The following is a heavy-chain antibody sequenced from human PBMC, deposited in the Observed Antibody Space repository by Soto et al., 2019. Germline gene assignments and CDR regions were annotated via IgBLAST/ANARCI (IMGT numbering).Heavy chain of an antibody. J-gene: IGHJ5*02. Sequence: WETRSLTCTVSGASPSSSSYYWGWIRQPPGKGLEWIGSIYYSGSTYYNPSLKSRVTISVDTSKNQFSLKLSSVTAADTAVYYCARDVDAYCGGDCYSHHWGQGTLVTVS. CDR2: IYYSGST. CDR1: GASPSSSSYY. D-gene: IGHD2-21*02. V-gene: IGHV4-39*01. CDR3: ARDVDAYCGGDCYSHH.